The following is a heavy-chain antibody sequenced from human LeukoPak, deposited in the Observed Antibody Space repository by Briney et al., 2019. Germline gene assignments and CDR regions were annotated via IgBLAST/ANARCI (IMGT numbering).Heavy chain of an antibody. CDR1: GFTFSSYS. J-gene: IGHJ4*02. CDR3: ARGLSGSYTYYFDY. V-gene: IGHV3-21*01. CDR2: ISSSSSYI. D-gene: IGHD1-26*01. Sequence: PGGSLRLSCAASGFTFSSYSMNWVRQAPGKGLEWVSSISSSSSYIYYADSVKGRFTISRDNAKNSLYLQMNSLRAEDTAVYYCARGLSGSYTYYFDYWGQGTLVAVSS.